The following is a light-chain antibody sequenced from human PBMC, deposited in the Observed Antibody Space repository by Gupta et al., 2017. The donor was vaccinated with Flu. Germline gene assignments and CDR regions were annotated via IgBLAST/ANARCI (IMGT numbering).Light chain of an antibody. CDR1: NIGSKS. Sequence: SYVLTQPPSVSVAPGQTARIPCGGNNIGSKSVHWYQQKAGQAPVLVVYDDSDRPSGIPERFSCANSGNTATLGNSRGEAGDEADYYCQVWDSISDHPGVFGGGTKLTVL. CDR3: QVWDSISDHPGV. V-gene: IGLV3-21*02. CDR2: DDS. J-gene: IGLJ3*02.